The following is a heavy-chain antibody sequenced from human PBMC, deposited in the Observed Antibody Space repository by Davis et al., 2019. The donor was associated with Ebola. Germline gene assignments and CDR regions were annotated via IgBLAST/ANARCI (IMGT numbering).Heavy chain of an antibody. CDR2: VIPILGIT. CDR1: GDTFRRHG. CDR3: ARGGTDYSGSGNDYNSIDYFEY. V-gene: IGHV1-69*10. J-gene: IGHJ4*02. Sequence: SVKVSCKTSGDTFRRHGISWVRQAPGQGLEWLGGVIPILGITNRSQKFRGRLTITADESTTKVYMELNSLRSEDTAVYYCARGGTDYSGSGNDYNSIDYFEYWGQGTLVTAS. D-gene: IGHD3-10*01.